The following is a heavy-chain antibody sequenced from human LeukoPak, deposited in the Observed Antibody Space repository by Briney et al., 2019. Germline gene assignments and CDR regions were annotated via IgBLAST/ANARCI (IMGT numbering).Heavy chain of an antibody. CDR2: IWSDGSNK. Sequence: GGSLRLSCAPSGFIFSSYGMHWVRQAPGKGLEWVAVIWSDGSNKYHADSVEGRFTISRDNSKNTLYLQMNSVRAEDTAVYYCAKDHYGDFFRGMDVWGQGTTVTVSS. D-gene: IGHD4-17*01. CDR1: GFIFSSYG. V-gene: IGHV3-30*02. J-gene: IGHJ6*02. CDR3: AKDHYGDFFRGMDV.